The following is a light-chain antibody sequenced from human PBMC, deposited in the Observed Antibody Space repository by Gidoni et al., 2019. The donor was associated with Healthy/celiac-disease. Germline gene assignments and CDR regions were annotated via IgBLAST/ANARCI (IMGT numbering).Light chain of an antibody. CDR1: QSVSSSY. V-gene: IGKV3-20*01. CDR2: GAS. J-gene: IGKJ2*01. Sequence: EIVLTQSPGTLSLSPGERATLSCRASQSVSSSYLAWYQQKPGQAPRLLIYGASSRATGIPDRSSGSGSGTDFTLTISRLEPEDFAVYYCQQYGSSPRAGFGQXTKLEIK. CDR3: QQYGSSPRAG.